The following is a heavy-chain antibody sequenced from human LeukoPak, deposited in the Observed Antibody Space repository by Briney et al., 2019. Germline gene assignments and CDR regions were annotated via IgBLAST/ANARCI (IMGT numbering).Heavy chain of an antibody. CDR3: ARVVLVVADAFDI. J-gene: IGHJ3*02. CDR2: IIPILGIA. Sequence: SVKVSCKASGGTFGSYAISWVRQAPGQGLEWMGRIIPILGIANYAQKFQGRVTITADKSTSTAYMELSSLRSEDTAVYYCARVVLVVADAFDIWGQGTMVTVSS. D-gene: IGHD3-22*01. V-gene: IGHV1-69*04. CDR1: GGTFGSYA.